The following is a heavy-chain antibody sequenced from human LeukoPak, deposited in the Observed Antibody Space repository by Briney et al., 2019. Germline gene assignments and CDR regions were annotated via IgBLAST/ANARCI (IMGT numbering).Heavy chain of an antibody. CDR1: GFTFSSYS. J-gene: IGHJ4*02. CDR2: ISSSGGNT. V-gene: IGHV3-23*01. D-gene: IGHD7-27*01. CDR3: AKDLNWGGR. Sequence: PGGSLRLSCAASGFTFSSYSKSWVRQAPGKGLEWVSSISSSGGNTYYPDSVKGRFTISRDNSKNTLYLQMNSLRAEDTAVYYCAKDLNWGGRWGQGTLVTVSS.